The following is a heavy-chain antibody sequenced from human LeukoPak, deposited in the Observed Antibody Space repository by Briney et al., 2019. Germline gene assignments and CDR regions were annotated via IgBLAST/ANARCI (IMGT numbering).Heavy chain of an antibody. Sequence: VSGPTLLKPTPPLTLTCTFSGFSLTTSGVGVGWIRQPPGKALEWLALINWDDEKVYSPSLQSRLSITKDTSKNQVVLTMTNVDPVDTATYYCAHRRDSSGYQYRWWFAPWGQGTLVTVSS. J-gene: IGHJ5*02. V-gene: IGHV2-5*02. D-gene: IGHD3-22*01. CDR1: GFSLTTSGVG. CDR3: AHRRDSSGYQYRWWFAP. CDR2: INWDDEK.